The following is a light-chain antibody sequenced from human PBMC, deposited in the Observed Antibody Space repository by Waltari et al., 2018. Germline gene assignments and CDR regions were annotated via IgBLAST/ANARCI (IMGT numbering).Light chain of an antibody. CDR1: SSAVGNYNL. CDR3: CSYVGLGTYV. Sequence: QSGLAQPASASGSPGQSITLTFPGTSSAVGNYNLVSWYQPRPGKAPRLLIYEVTKRAPGTSDRFSASKSGNTASLSISGLQAQEDEADYYCCSYVGLGTYVFGTGTKVTV. J-gene: IGLJ1*01. V-gene: IGLV2-23*02. CDR2: EVT.